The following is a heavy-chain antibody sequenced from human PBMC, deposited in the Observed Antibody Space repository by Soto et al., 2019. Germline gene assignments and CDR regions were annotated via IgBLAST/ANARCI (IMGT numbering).Heavy chain of an antibody. V-gene: IGHV3-23*01. J-gene: IGHJ4*02. D-gene: IGHD3-9*01. CDR2: ISGSGGST. CDR3: AKAPPPYYDILTGYYSSFDY. Sequence: GGSLRLSCAASGFTFSSYAMSWVRQAPGKGLEWVSAISGSGGSTYYADSVKGRFTISRDNSKNTLYLQMNSLRAEDTAVYYCAKAPPPYYDILTGYYSSFDYWGQGTLVTVSS. CDR1: GFTFSSYA.